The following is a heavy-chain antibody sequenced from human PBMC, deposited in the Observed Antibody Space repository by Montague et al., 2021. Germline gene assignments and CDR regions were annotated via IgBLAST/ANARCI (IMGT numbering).Heavy chain of an antibody. CDR2: IYYSGNS. J-gene: IGHJ5*02. CDR3: ARVFSSWYVGWFDP. D-gene: IGHD6-13*01. CDR1: GASITSNIYY. V-gene: IGHV4-39*07. Sequence: SETPSLTCTVSGASITSNIYYWGWIRQSPGKGLEWLGSIYYSGNSFYQPSLKSRITMAVDPSKNQFSLKLSSVTAADTAIYYCARVFSSWYVGWFDPWGQGTLVTVSS.